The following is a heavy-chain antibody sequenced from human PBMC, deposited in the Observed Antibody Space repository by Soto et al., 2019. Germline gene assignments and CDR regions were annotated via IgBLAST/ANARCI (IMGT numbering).Heavy chain of an antibody. CDR1: GFTFSSSG. J-gene: IGHJ4*02. V-gene: IGHV3-30*18. CDR3: AKGASGGSCYSGCDY. CDR2: TSYDGSSK. D-gene: IGHD2-15*01. Sequence: GGSLRLSCESSGFTFSSSGMHWVRQAPGKGLEWVAVTSYDGSSKYYAESVKGRFTISRDNSKNTLYLQMNSLRAEDTAVYYCAKGASGGSCYSGCDYWGQGTLVTVSS.